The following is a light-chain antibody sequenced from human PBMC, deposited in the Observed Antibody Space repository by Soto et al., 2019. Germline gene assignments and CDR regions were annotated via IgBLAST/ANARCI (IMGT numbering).Light chain of an antibody. V-gene: IGKV1-17*01. CDR2: GAS. J-gene: IGKJ5*01. CDR1: QGIRND. Sequence: DIQMTQSPSSLSASVGDRVTITCRASQGIRNDLGWYQQKPGKAPKCLIYGASNLQSAVPSRFSGGGSGTDFTLTISRLEPEDFAVYYCQQYGNSPITFGQGTRLEI. CDR3: QQYGNSPIT.